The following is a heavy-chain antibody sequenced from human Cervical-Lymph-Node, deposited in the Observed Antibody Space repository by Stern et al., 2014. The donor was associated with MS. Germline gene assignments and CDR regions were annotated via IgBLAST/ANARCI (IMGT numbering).Heavy chain of an antibody. CDR2: INSDGSTI. CDR1: GFTFSNYW. CDR3: ATASSGWWK. V-gene: IGHV3-74*02. D-gene: IGHD6-19*01. J-gene: IGHJ4*02. Sequence: EVQLVESGGGLVHPGGSLRLSCVASGFTFSNYWMHWVRQAPGKGLVWVSRINSDGSTITYADSVRGRFTISRDNAKNTLDLQMNSLRDEDTAVYYCATASSGWWKWGQGTLVTVSS.